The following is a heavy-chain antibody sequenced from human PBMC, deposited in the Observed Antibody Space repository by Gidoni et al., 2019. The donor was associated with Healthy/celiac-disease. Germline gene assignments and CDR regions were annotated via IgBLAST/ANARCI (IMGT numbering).Heavy chain of an antibody. J-gene: IGHJ4*02. V-gene: IGHV3-21*01. CDR3: ARPHAPLSGCSGGSCHADY. CDR1: GFTFSTYS. CDR2: ISSSSSYI. D-gene: IGHD2-15*01. Sequence: EVQLVESGGGLVKPGGSLRLSCAASGFTFSTYSMNWVRQAPGKGLELVSSISSSSSYIYYADSVKGRFTISRDNAKNSLYLQMNSLRAEDTAVYYCARPHAPLSGCSGGSCHADYWGQGTLVTVSS.